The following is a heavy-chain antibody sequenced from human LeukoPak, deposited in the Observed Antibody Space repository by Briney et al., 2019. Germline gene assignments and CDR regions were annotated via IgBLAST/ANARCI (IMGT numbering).Heavy chain of an antibody. Sequence: SETLSLTCAVSGGSISSSNWWSWVRQPPGKGLEWIGEIYHSGSTNYNPSLKSRVTISVDKSKNQFSLKLSSVTAADTAVYYCARHRTRNYCSSTSCYTGYYFDYWGQGTLVTVSS. CDR3: ARHRTRNYCSSTSCYTGYYFDY. CDR1: GGSISSSNW. D-gene: IGHD2-2*02. J-gene: IGHJ4*02. V-gene: IGHV4-4*02. CDR2: IYHSGST.